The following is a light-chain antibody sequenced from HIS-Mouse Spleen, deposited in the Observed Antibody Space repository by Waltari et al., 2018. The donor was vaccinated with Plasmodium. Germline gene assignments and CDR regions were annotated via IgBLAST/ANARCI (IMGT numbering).Light chain of an antibody. CDR3: QVWDSSSDHVV. CDR1: NIGSKS. J-gene: IGLJ2*01. V-gene: IGLV3-21*03. CDR2: DDS. Sequence: SYVLTQPPSVSVAPGKTARITCGGNNIGSKSVHGYQQKPGQAHVLVVYDDSDRPSGIPERFSGSNSGNTATLTISRVEAGDEADYYCQVWDSSSDHVVFGGGTKLTVL.